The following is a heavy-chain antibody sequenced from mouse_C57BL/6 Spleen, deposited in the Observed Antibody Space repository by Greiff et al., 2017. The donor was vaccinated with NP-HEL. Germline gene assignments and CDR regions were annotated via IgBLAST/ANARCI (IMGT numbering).Heavy chain of an antibody. CDR2: IRLKSDNYAT. Sequence: DVQLQESGGGLVQPGGSMKLPCVASGFTFSNYWMNWVRQSPEKGLEWVAQIRLKSDNYATHYAESVKGRFTISRDDSKSSVYLQMNNLRAEDTGIYYCTGGGLTGSFAYWGQGTLVTVSA. CDR3: TGGGLTGSFAY. CDR1: GFTFSNYW. J-gene: IGHJ3*01. V-gene: IGHV6-3*01. D-gene: IGHD4-1*01.